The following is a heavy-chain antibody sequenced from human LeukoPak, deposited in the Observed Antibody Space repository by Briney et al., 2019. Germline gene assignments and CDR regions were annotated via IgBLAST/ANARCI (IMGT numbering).Heavy chain of an antibody. J-gene: IGHJ4*02. CDR3: APALSLYDYIYFDY. D-gene: IGHD5-12*01. CDR2: ISGSRSYI. V-gene: IGHV3-21*01. CDR1: GFTFSSYT. Sequence: GGSLRLSCAASGFTFSSYTMNWVRQAPGKGLEWVSSISGSRSYIYYADSVKGRFTISRDNTMNSLFLQMNSLRAEDTAVYYCAPALSLYDYIYFDYWGQGTLVTVSS.